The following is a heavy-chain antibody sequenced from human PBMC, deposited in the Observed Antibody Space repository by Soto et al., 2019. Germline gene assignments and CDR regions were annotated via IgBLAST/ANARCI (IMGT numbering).Heavy chain of an antibody. J-gene: IGHJ4*02. V-gene: IGHV3-11*01. D-gene: IGHD1-7*01. CDR1: GFTFSDYY. CDR3: ARDPSNYYFDY. CDR2: ISSRGSTI. Sequence: QVQLVESGGGLVRPGGSLRLSCAASGFTFSDYYMNWIRQAPGKGLEWVSYISSRGSTIYYADSVKGRFTISRDNAKNSLYLQMNSLRAEDTAVDYCARDPSNYYFDYWGQGTLVTVSS.